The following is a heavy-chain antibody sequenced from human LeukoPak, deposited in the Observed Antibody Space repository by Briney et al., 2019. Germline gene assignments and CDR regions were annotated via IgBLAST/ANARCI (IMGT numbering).Heavy chain of an antibody. CDR2: IYYSGST. V-gene: IGHV4-4*02. CDR3: ARGGRWFGELLQGNYYYYGMDV. CDR1: GGSISSSNW. J-gene: IGHJ6*02. D-gene: IGHD3-10*01. Sequence: SETLSLTCAVSGGSISSSNWWSWVRQPPGKGLEWIGEIYYSGSTNYNPSLKSRVTISVDKSKNQFSLKLSSVTAADTAVYYCARGGRWFGELLQGNYYYYGMDVWGQGTTVTVSS.